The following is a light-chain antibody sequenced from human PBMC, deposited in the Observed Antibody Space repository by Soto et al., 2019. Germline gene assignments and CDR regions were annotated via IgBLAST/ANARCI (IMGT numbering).Light chain of an antibody. CDR1: QSVSTS. J-gene: IGKJ4*01. CDR3: QQYNNWPLT. CDR2: GPA. V-gene: IGKV3-15*01. Sequence: ETVMTQSPATLSVSPGETATLSCRASQSVSTSVAWFQQKPGQVPRLLIYGPATRATAIPVKFSGSGSGTEFTLTITNVQSEDFAVYFCQQYNNWPLTFGGGTNVDIK.